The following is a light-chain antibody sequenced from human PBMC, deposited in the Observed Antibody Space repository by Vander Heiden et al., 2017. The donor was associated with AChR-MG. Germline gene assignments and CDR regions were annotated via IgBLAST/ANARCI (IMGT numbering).Light chain of an antibody. CDR3: QQVNSSPLT. V-gene: IGKV1-13*02. Sequence: ANQLTQSPSSLSASVGDRVAITCRASQGIYSALAWYQQRPGKAPNLLIYDASSLESEVPSRFSGSGSGTDFTLTISSLQPEDFATYYCQQVNSSPLTFGGGTKVEIK. J-gene: IGKJ4*01. CDR2: DAS. CDR1: QGIYSA.